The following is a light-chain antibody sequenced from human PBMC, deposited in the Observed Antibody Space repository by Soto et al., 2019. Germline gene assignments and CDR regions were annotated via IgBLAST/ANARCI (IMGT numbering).Light chain of an antibody. CDR2: ATS. J-gene: IGKJ3*01. CDR1: QGIRND. V-gene: IGKV1-6*01. Sequence: AIQMTQSPSSLSASVGDTVTITCRASQGIRNDLGWYQQKPGKAPKLLIFATSTLQNGVPSRFSGSGFGKDFTLTISGLQPEDFATYYCLQDYTYPRTFGPGPKVDLK. CDR3: LQDYTYPRT.